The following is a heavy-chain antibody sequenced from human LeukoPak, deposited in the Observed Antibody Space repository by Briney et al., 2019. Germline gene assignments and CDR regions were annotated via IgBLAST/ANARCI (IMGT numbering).Heavy chain of an antibody. CDR3: AKDGGGWYTTGWYYFDY. V-gene: IGHV3-23*01. D-gene: IGHD6-19*01. CDR1: GFTFSSYG. CDR2: ISGSGGST. J-gene: IGHJ4*02. Sequence: GGSLRLSCAASGFTFSSYGMSWVRQAPGKGLEWVSAISGSGGSTYYADSVKGRFTISRDNSKNTLYLQMNSLRAEDTALYYCAKDGGGWYTTGWYYFDYWGQGILVTVSS.